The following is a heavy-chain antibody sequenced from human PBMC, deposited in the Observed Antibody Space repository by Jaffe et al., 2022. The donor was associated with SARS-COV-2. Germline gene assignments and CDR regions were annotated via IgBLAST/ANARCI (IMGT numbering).Heavy chain of an antibody. Sequence: EVQLVESGGGLVKPGGSLRLSCAASGFTFSSYSMNWVRQAPGKGLEWVSSISSSSSYIYYADSVKGRFTISRDNAKNSLYLQMNSLRAEDTAVYYCAREGDTAMVTFRYYYGMDVWGQGTTVTVSS. CDR3: AREGDTAMVTFRYYYGMDV. J-gene: IGHJ6*02. CDR1: GFTFSSYS. D-gene: IGHD5-18*01. CDR2: ISSSSSYI. V-gene: IGHV3-21*01.